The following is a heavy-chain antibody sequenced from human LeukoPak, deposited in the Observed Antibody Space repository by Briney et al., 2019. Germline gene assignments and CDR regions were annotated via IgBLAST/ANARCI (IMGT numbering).Heavy chain of an antibody. CDR2: IYSGGST. Sequence: GGSLRLSCAASGFTVSSNYMSWVRQAPGRGLEWVSVIYSGGSTYYADPVKGRFTISRDNAKNTLYLQMNSLRAEDTAVYYGARDTATGLDVWGQGTTVTVSS. CDR3: ARDTATGLDV. CDR1: GFTVSSNY. V-gene: IGHV3-53*01. D-gene: IGHD2-21*02. J-gene: IGHJ6*02.